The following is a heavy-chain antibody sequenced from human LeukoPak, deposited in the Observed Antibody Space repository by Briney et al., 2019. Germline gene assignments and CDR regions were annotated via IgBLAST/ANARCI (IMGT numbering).Heavy chain of an antibody. CDR1: GFTFSSYG. V-gene: IGHV3-33*01. CDR2: IWYDGSNK. D-gene: IGHD3-10*01. Sequence: PTGRSLRLSCAASGFTFSSYGMPWVRQAPGKGLEWVAVIWYDGSNKYYADSVKGRFTISRDNSKNTLYLQMNSLRAEDTAVYYCARTRRLSYPFDYWGQGTLVTVSS. CDR3: ARTRRLSYPFDY. J-gene: IGHJ4*02.